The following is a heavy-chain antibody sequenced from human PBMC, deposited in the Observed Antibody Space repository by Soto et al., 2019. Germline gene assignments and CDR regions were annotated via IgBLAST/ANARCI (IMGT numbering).Heavy chain of an antibody. CDR2: ISRDGNNK. J-gene: IGHJ4*02. V-gene: IGHV3-30-3*01. CDR1: GFTFNRHA. Sequence: QVQLVASGGGVVHLGRSLTLSCAASGFTFNRHAIHWVRQSPGKGLAWVTVISRDGNNKYSADSVKGRFTISRDNANNTVILQMNSLRREDTAIYYCARSRSGAVAASFDYWGQGTPVTVSS. CDR3: ARSRSGAVAASFDY. D-gene: IGHD3-10*01.